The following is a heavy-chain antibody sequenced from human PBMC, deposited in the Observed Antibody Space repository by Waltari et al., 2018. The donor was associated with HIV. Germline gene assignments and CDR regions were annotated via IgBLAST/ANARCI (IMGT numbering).Heavy chain of an antibody. CDR2: IYYNGNT. J-gene: IGHJ3*02. V-gene: IGHV4-59*01. CDR1: GGSISDYY. D-gene: IGHD1-26*01. CDR3: ARTYSGSYPRGYAFNI. Sequence: QVQLQESGPGLVKPSEPLSLTCTVSGGSISDYYWTWIRQPQGKGMELIGFIYYNGNTNYNPPLKSRVTISMGTSRNHFSLQLTSVTAADTAVYYCARTYSGSYPRGYAFNIWGQGTMVTVSS.